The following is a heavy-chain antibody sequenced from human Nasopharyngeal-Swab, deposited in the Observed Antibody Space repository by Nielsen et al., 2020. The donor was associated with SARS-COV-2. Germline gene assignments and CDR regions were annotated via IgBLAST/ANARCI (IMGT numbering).Heavy chain of an antibody. J-gene: IGHJ2*01. CDR3: ARGTTVTTHPGSLWYFDL. D-gene: IGHD4-17*01. V-gene: IGHV3-30-3*01. CDR1: GFTFSSYA. CDR2: ISYDGSNK. Sequence: GESLKISCAASGFTFSSYAMHWVRQAPGKGLEWVAVISYDGSNKYYADSVKGRFTISRDNSKNTLYLQMNSLRAEDTAVYYCARGTTVTTHPGSLWYFDLWGRGTLVTVSS.